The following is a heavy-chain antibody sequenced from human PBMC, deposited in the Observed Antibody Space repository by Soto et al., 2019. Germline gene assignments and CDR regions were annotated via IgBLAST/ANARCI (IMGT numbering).Heavy chain of an antibody. CDR1: GFTFTSSS. CDR2: IVFGTGDT. V-gene: IGHV1-58*01. Sequence: QMQLVQSGPEVKKPGTSVKVSCKASGFTFTSSSVQWVRQARGQGLEWIGWIVFGTGDTKYAQKFQERVTFDRDISTTTAYMEVSSLTSDDTAVYYCAADRGYLWGQGTLVTVSS. D-gene: IGHD3-10*01. CDR3: AADRGYL. J-gene: IGHJ5*02.